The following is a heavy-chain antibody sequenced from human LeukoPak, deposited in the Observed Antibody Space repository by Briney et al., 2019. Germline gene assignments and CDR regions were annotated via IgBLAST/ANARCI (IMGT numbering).Heavy chain of an antibody. CDR2: ISAYNGNT. V-gene: IGHV1-18*01. J-gene: IGHJ4*02. Sequence: GASVKVSCKASGYTFTSYGISWVRQAPGQGLEWMGWISAYNGNTNYAQKLQGRVTMTTDTSTSTAYMELRSLRSDDTAVYYCAIDGLVVVPAAAPDYCGQGTLVTVSS. D-gene: IGHD2-2*01. CDR3: AIDGLVVVPAAAPDY. CDR1: GYTFTSYG.